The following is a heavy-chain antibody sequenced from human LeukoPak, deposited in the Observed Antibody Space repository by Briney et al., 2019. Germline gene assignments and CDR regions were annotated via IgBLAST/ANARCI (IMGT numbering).Heavy chain of an antibody. Sequence: GGSLRLSCAASGFTFNDYAMSWVRQTPGKGLEWVSVFSGVSGITHYADSVKGRFSISRDNSKNTLYLQMNSLRAEDAAVYYCAKEYSSSWRVFDYWGQGTLVTVSS. CDR3: AKEYSSSWRVFDY. J-gene: IGHJ4*02. CDR2: FSGVSGIT. V-gene: IGHV3-23*01. CDR1: GFTFNDYA. D-gene: IGHD6-13*01.